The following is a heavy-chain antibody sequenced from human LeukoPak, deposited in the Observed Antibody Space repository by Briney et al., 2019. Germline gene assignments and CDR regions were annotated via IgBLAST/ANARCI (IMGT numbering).Heavy chain of an antibody. Sequence: SETLSLTCTVFGGSFSDYFWTWIRHSPGKGLEWIGEINDYTGDTYYNPSLNSRVSISLEKSKNQLSLELRSVTAADTAVYYCARGRIAKIVVVNSFSYGMDVWGQGTTVTVSS. J-gene: IGHJ6*02. V-gene: IGHV4-34*01. CDR3: ARGRIAKIVVVNSFSYGMDV. D-gene: IGHD3-22*01. CDR2: INDYTGDT. CDR1: GGSFSDYF.